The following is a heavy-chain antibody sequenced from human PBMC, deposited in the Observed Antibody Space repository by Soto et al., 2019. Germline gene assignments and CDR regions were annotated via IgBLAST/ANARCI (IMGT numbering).Heavy chain of an antibody. V-gene: IGHV1-24*01. Sequence: PSVTVSWKVSGYTLTELSMQWMRQPPGKGREGMGGFDPEDGETIYAQKFQGRVTMTEDTSTDTAYMGLSSLRSEDTAVYYCATGIRYFDWFPDYWGQGTLVTAPQ. J-gene: IGHJ4*02. CDR3: ATGIRYFDWFPDY. CDR1: GYTLTELS. CDR2: FDPEDGET. D-gene: IGHD3-9*01.